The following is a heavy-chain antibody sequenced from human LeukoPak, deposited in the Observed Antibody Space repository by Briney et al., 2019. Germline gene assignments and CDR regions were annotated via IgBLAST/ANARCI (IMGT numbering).Heavy chain of an antibody. CDR3: AKDRWLQGYFDY. J-gene: IGHJ4*02. V-gene: IGHV3-23*01. Sequence: GSLRLSCAASGLTFSSYAMSWVRQAPGKGLEWVSAISGSGGSTYYADSVKGRFTISRDNSKNTLYLQMNSLRTEDTAVYYCAKDRWLQGYFDYWGQGTPVTVSS. CDR1: GLTFSSYA. CDR2: ISGSGGST. D-gene: IGHD5-24*01.